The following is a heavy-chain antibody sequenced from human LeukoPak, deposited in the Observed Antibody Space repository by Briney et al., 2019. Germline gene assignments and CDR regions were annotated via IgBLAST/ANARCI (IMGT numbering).Heavy chain of an antibody. Sequence: GGSLRLSCAASGFTFSSNSMNWVRQAPGKGLEWVSYISGSSSTIYYADSVKGRFTISRDNAKNSLYLQMNSLRVEDTAVYYCARDLNWETYWGQGTLVSVSS. CDR1: GFTFSSNS. CDR2: ISGSSSTI. J-gene: IGHJ4*02. D-gene: IGHD7-27*01. CDR3: ARDLNWETY. V-gene: IGHV3-48*04.